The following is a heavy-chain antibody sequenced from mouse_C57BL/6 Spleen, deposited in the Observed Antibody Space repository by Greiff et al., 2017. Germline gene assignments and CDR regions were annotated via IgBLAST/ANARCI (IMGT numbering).Heavy chain of an antibody. V-gene: IGHV5-9-1*02. J-gene: IGHJ2*01. CDR3: TRDLTGNFDY. D-gene: IGHD4-1*01. CDR2: ISSGGDYI. CDR1: GFTFSSYA. Sequence: EVQRVESGEGLVKPGGSLKLSCAASGFTFSSYAMSWVRQTPEKRLEWVAYISSGGDYIYYADTVKGRFPISRDNARNTLYLQMSSLKSEDTAMYYCTRDLTGNFDYWGQGTTLTVSS.